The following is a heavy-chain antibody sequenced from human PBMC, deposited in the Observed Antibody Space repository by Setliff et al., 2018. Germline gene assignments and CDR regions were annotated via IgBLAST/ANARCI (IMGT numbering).Heavy chain of an antibody. V-gene: IGHV1-69*13. CDR3: ARLPARRRYYYYMDV. Sequence: GASVKVSCKTSGGTFTNYGFSWVRQAPGQGLEWMGGIIPTLRGPGNYAQKFQGRVTITADESTSTVFMELSSLTSEGTAVYYCARLPARRRYYYYMDVWGGGTTVTVSS. J-gene: IGHJ6*03. CDR1: GGTFTNYG. CDR2: IIPTLRGPG. D-gene: IGHD6-6*01.